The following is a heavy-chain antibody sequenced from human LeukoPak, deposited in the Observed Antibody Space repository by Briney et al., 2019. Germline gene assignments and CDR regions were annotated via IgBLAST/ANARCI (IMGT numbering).Heavy chain of an antibody. V-gene: IGHV4-39*01. J-gene: IGHJ3*02. CDR2: IYYSGST. CDR3: ARQKGGTRNAFDI. CDR1: GGSISSSSYY. D-gene: IGHD1-26*01. Sequence: SETLSLTCTVSGGSISSSSYYWGWIRQPPGKGLEWIGSIYYSGSTYYNPSLKSRVTLSVDTSKNQFSLKLSSVTAADTAVYYCARQKGGTRNAFDIWGQGTMVTVSS.